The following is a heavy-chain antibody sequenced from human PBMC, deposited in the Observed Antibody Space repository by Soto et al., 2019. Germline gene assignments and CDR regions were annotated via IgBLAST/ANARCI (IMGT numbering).Heavy chain of an antibody. CDR1: GYTFTNYI. V-gene: IGHV1-18*01. J-gene: IGHJ4*02. D-gene: IGHD4-17*01. CDR3: ARVPFNGAFVSAPAY. CDR2: ISPYSGNT. Sequence: QVQLVQSGAEVKEPGASAKVSCRASGYTFTNYIIAWVRQAPGQGLEWMGWISPYSGNTNYTQKVQGRVTMTTDTSTSTAYMELRSLTSDDTAVYYCARVPFNGAFVSAPAYWGQGTLFTVSS.